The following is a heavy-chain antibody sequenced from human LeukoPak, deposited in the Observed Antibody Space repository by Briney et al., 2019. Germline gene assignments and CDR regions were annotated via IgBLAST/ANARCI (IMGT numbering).Heavy chain of an antibody. CDR2: LYNTGDT. J-gene: IGHJ4*02. Sequence: PGGTLRLSCAASGLTVSNNYMSWVRQAPGKGLELVSVLYNTGDTYYADSVKGRFTISRDNSKNTLDLQMNSLRADDTAVYYCASPKYTSGPFDYWGQGTLVIVSS. V-gene: IGHV3-53*01. CDR3: ASPKYTSGPFDY. D-gene: IGHD6-19*01. CDR1: GLTVSNNY.